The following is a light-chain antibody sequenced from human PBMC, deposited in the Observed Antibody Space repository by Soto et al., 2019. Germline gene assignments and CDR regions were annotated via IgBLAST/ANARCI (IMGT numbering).Light chain of an antibody. J-gene: IGKJ4*01. V-gene: IGKV1-27*01. CDR1: PGVSNY. CDR3: QRYNSGPS. CDR2: AAS. Sequence: DIQMTQSPSSLSAFVGDRVTITCRASPGVSNYLAWYQQKPGKVPSLLIYAASTLQAGVPSRFSGSGSGRDFTLTISSLQTEDVATYFCQRYNSGPSFGGGTKVEIK.